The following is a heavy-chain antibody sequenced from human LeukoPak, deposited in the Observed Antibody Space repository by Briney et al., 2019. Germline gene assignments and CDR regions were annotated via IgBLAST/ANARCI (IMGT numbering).Heavy chain of an antibody. CDR1: GGSFSGYY. D-gene: IGHD1-1*01. CDR3: ARALSGRYGLGY. Sequence: SETLSLTCAVYGGSFSGYYWSWIRRPPGKGLEWIGEINHSGSTNYNPSLKSRVTISVDTSKNQFSLKLSSVTAADTAVYYCARALSGRYGLGYWGQGTLVTVSS. CDR2: INHSGST. V-gene: IGHV4-34*01. J-gene: IGHJ4*02.